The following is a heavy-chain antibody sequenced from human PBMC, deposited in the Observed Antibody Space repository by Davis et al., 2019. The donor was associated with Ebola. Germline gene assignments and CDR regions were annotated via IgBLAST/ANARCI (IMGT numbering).Heavy chain of an antibody. CDR1: GFRFSSYW. J-gene: IGHJ4*02. CDR3: ARDFYYYDSSGYYYGFDY. CDR2: INSDGSSR. V-gene: IGHV3-74*01. Sequence: GESLKISCAASGFRFSSYWMHWVRQGPGKGPVWVVRINSDGSSRSYADSVKGRFTISRDNAKKTLELEMNRLRAEDTAVYYCARDFYYYDSSGYYYGFDYWGQGTLVTVSS. D-gene: IGHD3-22*01.